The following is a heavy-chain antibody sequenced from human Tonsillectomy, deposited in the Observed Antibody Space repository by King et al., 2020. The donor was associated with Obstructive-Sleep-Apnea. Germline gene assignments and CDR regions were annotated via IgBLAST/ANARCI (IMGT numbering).Heavy chain of an antibody. CDR2: IRSKAYGGTT. D-gene: IGHD5-18*01. CDR1: GFTFGDYA. J-gene: IGHJ4*02. V-gene: IGHV3-49*03. CDR3: TRRYSFGPYFDY. Sequence: VQLVQSGGGLVQPGRSLRLSCTASGFTFGDYAMSWFRQAPGKGLEWVSFIRSKAYGGTTEYAASLKGRFTVSRDDSKSIAYLQMNSLKTEDTAVYYCTRRYSFGPYFDYWGQGTLVTVSS.